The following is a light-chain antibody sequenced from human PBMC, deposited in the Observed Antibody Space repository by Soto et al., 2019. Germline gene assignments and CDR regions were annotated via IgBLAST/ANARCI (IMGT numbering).Light chain of an antibody. CDR3: ATWARSQSVGV. V-gene: IGLV1-51*01. Sequence: QSVLTQPPSVSAAPGQKVTISCSGSSYNIGNNYVFWYQQLPGTAPKLLIYDNDKRPSGIPDRFSGSKSGTSATLGITGLQTGDEADYYCATWARSQSVGVFGGGTKLTVL. CDR2: DND. J-gene: IGLJ2*01. CDR1: SYNIGNNY.